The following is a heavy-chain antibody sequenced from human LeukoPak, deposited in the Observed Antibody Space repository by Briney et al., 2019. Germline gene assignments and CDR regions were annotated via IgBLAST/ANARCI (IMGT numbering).Heavy chain of an antibody. CDR2: IYYSGST. D-gene: IGHD6-19*01. CDR1: GGSISSYY. Sequence: SETLSLTCTVSGGSISSYYWSWIRQPPGKGLEWIGYIYYSGSTNYNPSLKSRVTISVDTSKNQFSLKLSSVTAADTAVYYCYSSGWFDYWGKGTLVTVSS. J-gene: IGHJ4*02. CDR3: YSSGWFDY. V-gene: IGHV4-59*01.